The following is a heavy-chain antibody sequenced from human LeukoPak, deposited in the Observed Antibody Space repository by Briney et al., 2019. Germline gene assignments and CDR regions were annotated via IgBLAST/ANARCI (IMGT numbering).Heavy chain of an antibody. V-gene: IGHV4-61*05. Sequence: NPSETLSLTCTVSGGSISTSNYYWGWIRQPPGKGLEWIGYIYYSGSTNYNPSLKSRVTISVDTSKNQFSLKLSSVTAADTAVYYCARGRRERGAFDIWGQGTMVTVSS. D-gene: IGHD1-26*01. CDR3: ARGRRERGAFDI. J-gene: IGHJ3*02. CDR1: GGSISTSNYY. CDR2: IYYSGST.